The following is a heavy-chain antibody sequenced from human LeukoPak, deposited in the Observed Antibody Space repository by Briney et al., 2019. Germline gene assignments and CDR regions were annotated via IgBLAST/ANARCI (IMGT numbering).Heavy chain of an antibody. V-gene: IGHV1-69*04. D-gene: IGHD1-26*01. CDR3: ARVLYSGSYNPAYYYYYCGMDV. Sequence: GASVKVSCKASGGTFSSYAISWVRQAPGQGLEWMGRIIPILGIANYAQKFQGRVTITADKSTSTAYMELSSLRSEDTAVYYCARVLYSGSYNPAYYYYYCGMDVWGQGTTVTVSS. J-gene: IGHJ6*02. CDR2: IIPILGIA. CDR1: GGTFSSYA.